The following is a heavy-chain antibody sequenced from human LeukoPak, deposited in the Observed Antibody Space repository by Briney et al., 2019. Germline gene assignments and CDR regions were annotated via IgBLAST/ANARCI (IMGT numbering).Heavy chain of an antibody. V-gene: IGHV3-7*01. CDR1: GFTFISYW. J-gene: IGHJ4*02. CDR2: IKQDGSEK. Sequence: GGSLRLSCTASGFTFISYWMSWVGQAPGKGLEWVASIKQDGSEKNYVDSVKGRFTISRDNAKNSLYLQMNSLRAEDTAVYYCARSLGYYDYWGQGTLVTVSS. CDR3: ARSLGYYDY. D-gene: IGHD2/OR15-2a*01.